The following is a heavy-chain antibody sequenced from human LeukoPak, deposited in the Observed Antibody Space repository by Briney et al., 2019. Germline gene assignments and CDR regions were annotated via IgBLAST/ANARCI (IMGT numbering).Heavy chain of an antibody. V-gene: IGHV1-2*02. J-gene: IGHJ5*01. CDR2: INPNSGGT. CDR1: GYTFTGYY. CDR3: ARGLVVVVPAAINWFDS. Sequence: GASVKVSCKASGYTFTGYYMHWVRQAPGQGLEWMGWINPNSGGTNYAQKFQGRVTMTRDTSISTAYMELSRLRSDDTAVYYCARGLVVVVPAAINWFDSWGQGTLVTVSS. D-gene: IGHD2-2*01.